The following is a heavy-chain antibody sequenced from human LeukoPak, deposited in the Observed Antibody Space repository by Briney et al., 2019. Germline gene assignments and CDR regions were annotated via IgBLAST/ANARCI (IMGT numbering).Heavy chain of an antibody. V-gene: IGHV4-59*12. Sequence: SETLSLTCTVSGGSISSYYWSWIRQPPGKGLEWIGYMYYSGSTNYNPSLKSRVTISVDKSKNQFSLKLSSVTAADTAVYYCARDERGAFDIWGQGTMVTVSS. J-gene: IGHJ3*02. CDR2: MYYSGST. CDR1: GGSISSYY. CDR3: ARDERGAFDI.